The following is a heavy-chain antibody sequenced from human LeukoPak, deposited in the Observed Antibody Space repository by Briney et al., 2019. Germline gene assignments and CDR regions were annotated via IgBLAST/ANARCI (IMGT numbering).Heavy chain of an antibody. J-gene: IGHJ3*02. D-gene: IGHD2-8*01. CDR3: ARDSNIVLMVYAQNDAFDI. V-gene: IGHV7-4-1*02. CDR1: GYTFTSYA. Sequence: ASVKVSCKASGYTFTSYAMNWVRQAPGQGLEWMVWINTNTGNPTYAQGFTGRFVFSLDTSVSTAYLQISSLKAEDTAVYYCARDSNIVLMVYAQNDAFDIWGQGTMVTVSS. CDR2: INTNTGNP.